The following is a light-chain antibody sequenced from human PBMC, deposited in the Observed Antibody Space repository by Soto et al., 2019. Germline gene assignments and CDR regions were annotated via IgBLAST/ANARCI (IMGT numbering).Light chain of an antibody. CDR1: HGISSY. CDR2: ASS. V-gene: IGKV1-9*01. Sequence: IQLTQSPSSLSASVGDRVTINCRASHGISSYLAWYQQKPGKPPKFLIYASSTLQSGVPSRFTGSGSGTDFTLTISSLQSEDFATYYCLQVNSFPLSFGGGTKVEIK. CDR3: LQVNSFPLS. J-gene: IGKJ4*01.